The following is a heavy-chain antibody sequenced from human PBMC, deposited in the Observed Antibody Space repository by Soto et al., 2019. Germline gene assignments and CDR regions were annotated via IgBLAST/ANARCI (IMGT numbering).Heavy chain of an antibody. CDR3: ARHRAPSRWYYDSSGSIDAFDI. V-gene: IGHV4-59*01. CDR1: GGSISSYY. Sequence: SETLSLTCTVSGGSISSYYWSWIRQPPGKGLEWIGYIYYSGSTNYNPSLKSRVTISVDTSKNQFSLKLSSVTAADTAVYYCARHRAPSRWYYDSSGSIDAFDIWGQGSLVTVSS. J-gene: IGHJ3*02. D-gene: IGHD3-22*01. CDR2: IYYSGST.